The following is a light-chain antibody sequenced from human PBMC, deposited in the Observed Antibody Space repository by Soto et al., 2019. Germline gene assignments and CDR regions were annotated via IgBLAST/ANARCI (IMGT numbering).Light chain of an antibody. V-gene: IGKV1-39*01. Sequence: QMPSSPSSLSESVGERDTITCRASQTIYTYLAWYQQKPGKAPKLLIYAASILQSGVPSTFSGSGSGTDFTLTISSLQPEDFATYFCQQSYSTPRTFGQGTKVDIK. CDR3: QQSYSTPRT. CDR2: AAS. J-gene: IGKJ1*01. CDR1: QTIYTY.